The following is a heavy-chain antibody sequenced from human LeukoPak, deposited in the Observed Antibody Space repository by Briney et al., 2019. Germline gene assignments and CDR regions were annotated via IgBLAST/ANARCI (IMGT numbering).Heavy chain of an antibody. D-gene: IGHD1-26*01. Sequence: GGSLRLSCAASGFTFSSYAMNWVGRVPGRGLGWVSSISDSGGRTYYADSVKGRFTISRDNAKNSLYLQMNSLRAEDTAVYYCARDISGSPDAFDIWGQGTMVTVSS. CDR1: GFTFSSYA. CDR2: ISDSGGRT. CDR3: ARDISGSPDAFDI. V-gene: IGHV3-21*01. J-gene: IGHJ3*02.